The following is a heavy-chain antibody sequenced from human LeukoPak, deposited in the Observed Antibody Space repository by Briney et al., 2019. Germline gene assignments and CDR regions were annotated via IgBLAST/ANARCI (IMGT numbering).Heavy chain of an antibody. J-gene: IGHJ4*02. CDR1: GGSISSGDYY. V-gene: IGHV4-30-4*01. D-gene: IGHD3-22*01. CDR2: IYYSGST. CDR3: ARVHAFGTPDSSGYYYYFDY. Sequence: AQTLSLTCTVSGGSISSGDYYWSWIRQPPGKGLEWIGYIYYSGSTYYNPSLKSRVTISVDTSKNQFSLKLSSVTAADTAVYYCARVHAFGTPDSSGYYYYFDYWGQGTLVTVSS.